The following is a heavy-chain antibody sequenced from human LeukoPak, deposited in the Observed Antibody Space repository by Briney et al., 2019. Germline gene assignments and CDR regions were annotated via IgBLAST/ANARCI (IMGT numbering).Heavy chain of an antibody. V-gene: IGHV1-3*01. D-gene: IGHD3-10*01. CDR1: GYTFTSYA. CDR3: ARLMVRRGGVYAFDI. CDR2: INAGNGNT. J-gene: IGHJ3*02. Sequence: ASVKVSCKASGYTFTSYAMHWVRQAPGQRLEWMGWINAGNGNTKYSQKFQGRVTITRDTSASTAYMELSSLRSEDTAVYYCARLMVRRGGVYAFDIWGQGTMVTVSS.